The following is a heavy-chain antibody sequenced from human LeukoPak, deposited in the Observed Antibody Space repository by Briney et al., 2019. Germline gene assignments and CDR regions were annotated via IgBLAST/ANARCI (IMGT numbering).Heavy chain of an antibody. D-gene: IGHD2-15*01. CDR3: AGNTATNDY. J-gene: IGHJ4*02. V-gene: IGHV3-30*02. Sequence: GGSLSLSCAASGFTFSSYGMHWVRQAPGKGVESVAFIRYDGSNKYYADSVKGRFTISRDNSKNTLYLQMNSLRAEDTAVYYCAGNTATNDYWGQGTLVTVSS. CDR1: GFTFSSYG. CDR2: IRYDGSNK.